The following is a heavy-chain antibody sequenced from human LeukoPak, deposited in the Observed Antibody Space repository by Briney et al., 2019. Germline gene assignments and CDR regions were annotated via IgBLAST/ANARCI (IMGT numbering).Heavy chain of an antibody. Sequence: SETLSLTCSVSGYSFTSGHYWGWIRQPPGKGLEWIANIYHTGSAHYNPSLKSRVTISVDTSKNQFSLKLTSVTAADTAVYYCARDPANYVDYWGQGTLVTVSS. J-gene: IGHJ4*02. CDR2: IYHTGSA. V-gene: IGHV4-38-2*02. CDR3: ARDPANYVDY. CDR1: GYSFTSGHY.